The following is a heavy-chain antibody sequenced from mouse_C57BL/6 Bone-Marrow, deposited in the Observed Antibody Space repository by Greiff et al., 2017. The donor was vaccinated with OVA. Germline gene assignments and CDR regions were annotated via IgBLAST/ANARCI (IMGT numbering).Heavy chain of an antibody. Sequence: VQLQQSGTVLARPGASVKMSCKTSGYTFTSYWMHWVKQRPGQGLEWIGAIYPGNSDTSYNQKFKGKAKLTAVTSASTAYMELSSLTNEDSAVYYCTRAGTSAYWGQGTLVTVSA. CDR1: GYTFTSYW. D-gene: IGHD4-1*01. CDR3: TRAGTSAY. V-gene: IGHV1-5*01. J-gene: IGHJ3*01. CDR2: IYPGNSDT.